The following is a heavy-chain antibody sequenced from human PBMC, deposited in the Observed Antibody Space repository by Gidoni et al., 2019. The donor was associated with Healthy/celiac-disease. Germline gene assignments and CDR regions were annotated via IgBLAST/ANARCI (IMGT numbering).Heavy chain of an antibody. V-gene: IGHV1-24*01. D-gene: IGHD2-8*02. Sequence: QVPLVQSGAEVKKPGASVKVSCKVSGATLPDFSMHWVRQAPGKGLEWMGGFDPEDGETIYAQKFQGRVTMTEDTSTDTAYMELSSLRSEDTAVYYCATDPLLYTGGSWVGVYWGQGTLVTVSS. CDR1: GATLPDFS. J-gene: IGHJ4*02. CDR3: ATDPLLYTGGSWVGVY. CDR2: FDPEDGET.